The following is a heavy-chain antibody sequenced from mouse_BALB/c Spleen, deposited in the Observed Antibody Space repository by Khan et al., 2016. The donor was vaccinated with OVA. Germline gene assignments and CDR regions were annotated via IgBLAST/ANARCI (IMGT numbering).Heavy chain of an antibody. CDR3: TRSGYGSFAY. J-gene: IGHJ3*01. CDR2: IFPNNGDS. Sequence: VQLQQPGPELVKPGASVKISCKASGYTFTDYNMDWVKQSHGKSLEWIGYIFPNNGDSGYNQKFTTRAALTVDSSSSTAFMELRSLTSEDSAVYYCTRSGYGSFAYWGRGTLVTVSA. V-gene: IGHV1S29*02. D-gene: IGHD1-2*01. CDR1: GYTFTDYN.